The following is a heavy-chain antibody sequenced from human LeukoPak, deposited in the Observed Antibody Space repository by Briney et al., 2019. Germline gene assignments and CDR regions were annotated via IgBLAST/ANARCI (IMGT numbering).Heavy chain of an antibody. CDR1: GLTVSSNY. D-gene: IGHD3-10*01. CDR2: IKKDASDK. CDR3: LQYNSGTT. V-gene: IGHV3-7*01. J-gene: IGHJ5*02. Sequence: GGSLRLSCAASGLTVSSNYMSWVRQAPGKGLEWVANIKKDASDKYYVDSVKGRFTVSRDNAQNSLFLQMNSLRVEDTAVYYCLQYNSGTTWGQGTLVTVSS.